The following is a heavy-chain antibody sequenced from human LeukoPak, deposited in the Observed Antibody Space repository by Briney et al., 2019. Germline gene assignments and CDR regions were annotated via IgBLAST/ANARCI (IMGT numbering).Heavy chain of an antibody. CDR2: ISGSGGRT. CDR1: GFTFSSYA. D-gene: IGHD3-10*01. J-gene: IGHJ4*02. CDR3: ARGWFGELLSPHFDY. V-gene: IGHV3-23*01. Sequence: GGSLRLSCAASGFTFSSYAMSWVRQAPGKGLEWVSSISGSGGRTYHADSVKGRFTISRDNSKNTLYLQMNSLRAEDTAVYYCARGWFGELLSPHFDYWGQGTLVTVSS.